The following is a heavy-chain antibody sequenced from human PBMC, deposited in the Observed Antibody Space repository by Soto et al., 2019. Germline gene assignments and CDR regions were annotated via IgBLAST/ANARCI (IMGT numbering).Heavy chain of an antibody. Sequence: EALSLTFIVSGESISSSSYYWGWIRHPPGKGLEWIGSIYYSGRTYYNPSFKSRVTISIDTSKNQFSLKLSSVTATDTAVYYCARQRTTVVTQAYFDHWGQGALVTVSS. CDR3: ARQRTTVVTQAYFDH. CDR2: IYYSGRT. J-gene: IGHJ4*02. D-gene: IGHD2-21*02. CDR1: GESISSSSYY. V-gene: IGHV4-39*01.